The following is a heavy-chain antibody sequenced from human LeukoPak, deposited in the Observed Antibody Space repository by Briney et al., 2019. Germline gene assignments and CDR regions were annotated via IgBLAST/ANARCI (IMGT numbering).Heavy chain of an antibody. D-gene: IGHD1-1*01. J-gene: IGHJ4*02. CDR1: GFTFSSYW. CDR3: ARALPPSVNTPWK. CDR2: ISSDGSST. V-gene: IGHV3-74*01. Sequence: GGSLRLSCAASGFTFSSYWMHWVRQAPGKGLVWVSRISSDGSSTSYADSVKGRFTIFRVNAKNTLYLQMNSLGAEDTAVYYCARALPPSVNTPWKWGQGTQVTVSS.